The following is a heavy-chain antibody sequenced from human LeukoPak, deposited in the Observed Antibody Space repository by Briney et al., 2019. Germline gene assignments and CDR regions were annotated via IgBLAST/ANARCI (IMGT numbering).Heavy chain of an antibody. D-gene: IGHD6-19*01. V-gene: IGHV3-30-3*01. CDR3: ARVLYSRGWYDTGSAFDI. J-gene: IGHJ3*02. CDR2: ISYDGSNK. CDR1: GFTFSSYA. Sequence: PGGSLRLSCAASGFTFSSYAMHWVRQAPGKGLEWVAVISYDGSNKYYADSVKGRFTISRDNSKNTLYLQMNSLRAEDTAVYYCARVLYSRGWYDTGSAFDIWGQGTMVTVSS.